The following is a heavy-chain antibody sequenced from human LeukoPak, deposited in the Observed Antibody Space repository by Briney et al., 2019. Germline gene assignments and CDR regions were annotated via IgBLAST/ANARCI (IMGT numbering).Heavy chain of an antibody. CDR3: ARDTRYFDY. V-gene: IGHV3-7*01. Sequence: PGGSLRLSCAASGFIVSNYYMTWVRQAPGKGLEWVGNINLDGSDKYYGDSVKGRFTISRDNAKNSLYLQMNSLRAEDTAVYYCARDTRYFDYWGQGNMVTVSS. CDR2: INLDGSDK. J-gene: IGHJ4*02. CDR1: GFIVSNYY.